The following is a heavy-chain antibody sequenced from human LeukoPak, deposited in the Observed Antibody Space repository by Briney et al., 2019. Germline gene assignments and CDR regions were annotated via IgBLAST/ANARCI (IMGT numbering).Heavy chain of an antibody. J-gene: IGHJ3*02. CDR1: GFTFSSYG. Sequence: PGGSLRLSCAASGFTFSSYGMHWVRQAPGKGLEWVAFIRYDGSNKYYADSVKGRFTISRDNSKNTLYLQMNSLRAEDTAVYYCARVMVGVVTSAFDIWGQGTMVTVSS. V-gene: IGHV3-30*02. CDR3: ARVMVGVVTSAFDI. D-gene: IGHD3-3*01. CDR2: IRYDGSNK.